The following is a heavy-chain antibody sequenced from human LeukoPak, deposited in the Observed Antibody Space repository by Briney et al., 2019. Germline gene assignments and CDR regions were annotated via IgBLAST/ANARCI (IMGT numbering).Heavy chain of an antibody. Sequence: GGSLRLSCAASGFTVSTNCMTWVRQAPGKGLEWVPTIYSGGTTYYADSVMGRFTISRHNSRNTLYLQMNSLRAEDTAVYYCARVDTVMAYYFDLWGQGTLVTVSS. J-gene: IGHJ4*02. D-gene: IGHD5-18*01. CDR3: ARVDTVMAYYFDL. CDR2: IYSGGTT. V-gene: IGHV3-53*04. CDR1: GFTVSTNC.